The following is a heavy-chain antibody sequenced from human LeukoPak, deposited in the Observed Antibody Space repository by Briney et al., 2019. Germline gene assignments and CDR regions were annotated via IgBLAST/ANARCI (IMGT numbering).Heavy chain of an antibody. CDR1: GFTFSSYA. V-gene: IGHV3-30*01. D-gene: IGHD1-26*01. Sequence: GGSLRLSCAASGFTFSSYAMHWVRQAPGKGLEGVAVISYDGSNKYYADSVKGRFTISRDNSKNTLYLQMNSLRAEDTAVYYCAREPHSGSYPIHFYYWGQGTLVTVSS. CDR2: ISYDGSNK. J-gene: IGHJ4*02. CDR3: AREPHSGSYPIHFYY.